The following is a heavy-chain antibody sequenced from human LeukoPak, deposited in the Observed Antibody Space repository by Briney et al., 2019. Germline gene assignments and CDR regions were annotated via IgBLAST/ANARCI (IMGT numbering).Heavy chain of an antibody. CDR1: GVTFTDDG. Sequence: GGSLSLSCAASGVTFTDDGMTWVRQAPGKGLEGVSVIYRGGNTYYADSVQRPFTPTRDHSNTTLYLQMNRLRAGDTVVYYCTLRGSGSHYEGASVYWGRGTLVTVSS. CDR2: IYRGGNT. D-gene: IGHD3-10*01. V-gene: IGHV3-53*01. CDR3: TLRGSGSHYEGASVY. J-gene: IGHJ4*02.